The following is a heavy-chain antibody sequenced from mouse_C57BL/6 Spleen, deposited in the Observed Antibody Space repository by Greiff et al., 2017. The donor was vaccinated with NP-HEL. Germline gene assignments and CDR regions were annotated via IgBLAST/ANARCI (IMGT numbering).Heavy chain of an antibody. J-gene: IGHJ2*01. CDR1: GYTFTGYW. CDR2: ILPGSGST. V-gene: IGHV1-9*01. Sequence: QVQLQQSGAELMKPGASVKLSCKATGYTFTGYWIEWVKQRPGHGLEWIGEILPGSGSTNDNEKFKGKATFTADTSSNTAYMQLSSLTTEDSAIYYCARRGSFDYWGQGTTLTVSS. CDR3: ARRGSFDY.